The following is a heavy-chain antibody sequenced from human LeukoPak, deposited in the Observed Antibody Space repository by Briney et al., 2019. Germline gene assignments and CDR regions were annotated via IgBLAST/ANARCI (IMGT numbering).Heavy chain of an antibody. Sequence: GGSLRLSCAASGFTFSNYGMSWVRQAPGKGLEWVAVISYDGSNKYYADSVKGRFTISRDNSKNTLYLQMNSLRAEDTAVYYCARAVFSHYYYYGMDVWGQGTTVTVSS. CDR3: ARAVFSHYYYYGMDV. CDR1: GFTFSNYG. CDR2: ISYDGSNK. V-gene: IGHV3-30*03. J-gene: IGHJ6*02.